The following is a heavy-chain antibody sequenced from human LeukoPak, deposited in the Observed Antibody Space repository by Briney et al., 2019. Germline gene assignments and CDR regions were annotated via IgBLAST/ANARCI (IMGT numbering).Heavy chain of an antibody. D-gene: IGHD2-2*01. Sequence: PSETLSLTCAVYGGSFRGYYWSWIRQPPGKGLEWIGEINHSGSTNYNPSLKSRVTISVDTSKNQFSLKLSSVTAADTAVYYCARVGSSTSCGDYWGQGTLVTVSS. CDR2: INHSGST. V-gene: IGHV4-34*01. CDR3: ARVGSSTSCGDY. CDR1: GGSFRGYY. J-gene: IGHJ4*02.